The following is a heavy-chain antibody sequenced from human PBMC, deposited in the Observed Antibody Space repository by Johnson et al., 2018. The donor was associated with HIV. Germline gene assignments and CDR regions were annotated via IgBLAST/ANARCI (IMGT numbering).Heavy chain of an antibody. CDR2: IDQDGSEK. Sequence: VQLVESGGGLVQPGGSLRLSCAASGFMFSGYLMSWVRQAPGKGLEWVANIDQDGSEKSYVDSVKGRFTISRDKSKDTLYLQMSSLRAEDTAVYYCAKGRGYDYDALDIWGQGTMVTVSS. J-gene: IGHJ3*02. D-gene: IGHD5-12*01. V-gene: IGHV3-7*03. CDR1: GFMFSGYL. CDR3: AKGRGYDYDALDI.